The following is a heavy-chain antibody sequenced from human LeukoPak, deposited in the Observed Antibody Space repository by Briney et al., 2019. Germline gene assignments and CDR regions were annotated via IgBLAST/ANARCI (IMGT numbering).Heavy chain of an antibody. J-gene: IGHJ6*03. D-gene: IGHD2-8*01. CDR1: GASIDSYY. CDR2: IYTSGST. V-gene: IGHV4-4*08. CDR3: ARGQWAYYYYYMDV. Sequence: SETLSLTCTISGASIDSYYWSWIRQPPGKGLEWIGRIYTSGSTNYNPSLKSRVTISVDTSKNQFSLKLSSVTAADTAVYYCARGQWAYYYYYMDVWGKGTTVTISS.